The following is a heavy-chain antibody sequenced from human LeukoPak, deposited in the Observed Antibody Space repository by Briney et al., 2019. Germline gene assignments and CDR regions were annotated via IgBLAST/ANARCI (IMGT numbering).Heavy chain of an antibody. CDR1: GYIFTNYG. Sequence: ASVKVSCKASGYIFTNYGISWVRQAPGQGLEWMGWINPNSGGTNYAQKFQGRVTMTRDTSISTAYMELSRLRSDDTAVYYCARAPHRVSVYHNAFDIGGKGTRVTVFS. CDR2: INPNSGGT. CDR3: ARAPHRVSVYHNAFDI. J-gene: IGHJ3*02. D-gene: IGHD5/OR15-5a*01. V-gene: IGHV1-2*02.